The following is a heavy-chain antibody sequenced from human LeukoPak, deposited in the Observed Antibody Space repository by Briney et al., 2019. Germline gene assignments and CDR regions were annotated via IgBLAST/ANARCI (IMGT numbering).Heavy chain of an antibody. CDR2: IYYSGST. Sequence: KTSETLSLTCTVSGGSISSYYWSWIRQPPGKGLEWIGYIYYSGSTNYNPSLKSRVTISVDTSKNQFSLKLSSVTAADTAVYYCARGLGYEEIYYYYYGMDVWGQGTTVTVSS. J-gene: IGHJ6*02. V-gene: IGHV4-59*12. D-gene: IGHD5-12*01. CDR1: GGSISSYY. CDR3: ARGLGYEEIYYYYYGMDV.